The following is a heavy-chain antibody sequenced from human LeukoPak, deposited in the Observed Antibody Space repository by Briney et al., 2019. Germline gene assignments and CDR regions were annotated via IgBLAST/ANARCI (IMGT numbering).Heavy chain of an antibody. CDR1: GFTFSSYG. CDR2: IRYDGRNK. J-gene: IGHJ3*02. D-gene: IGHD6-25*01. CDR3: AKALYSSGPDAFDI. V-gene: IGHV3-30*02. Sequence: GGSLRLSCAASGFTFSSYGMHWVRQAPGKGLEWVAMIRYDGRNKYYEESVKGRFTISRDNSKNTLYLQTNSLRAEDTAVYYCAKALYSSGPDAFDIWGQGTMVTVSS.